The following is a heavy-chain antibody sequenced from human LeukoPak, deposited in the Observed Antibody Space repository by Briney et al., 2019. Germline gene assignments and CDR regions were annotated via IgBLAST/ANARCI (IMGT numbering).Heavy chain of an antibody. CDR2: INPNSGCT. CDR1: GYTFTGYY. V-gene: IGHV1-2*02. CDR3: ARARDYGDNWFDP. Sequence: GASVKVSCKASGYTFTGYYMHWVRQAPGQGLEWMGWINPNSGCTNYAQKFQGRVTMTRDTSISTAYMDLSRLRSDDTAVYYCARARDYGDNWFDPWGQGTLVTVSS. D-gene: IGHD4-17*01. J-gene: IGHJ5*02.